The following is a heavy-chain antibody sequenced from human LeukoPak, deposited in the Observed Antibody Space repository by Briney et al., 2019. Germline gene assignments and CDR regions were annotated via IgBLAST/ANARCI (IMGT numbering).Heavy chain of an antibody. Sequence: ASVKVSCKASGYTFSTYDIHWVRQVTAQGLEWMGWMNPNSGNTGYAQNIQGRVTMTRNTSINTAYMELSSLRSEDTAVYYCARGPSRDYGSGSSWFDPWGQGTLVTVSS. V-gene: IGHV1-8*01. J-gene: IGHJ5*02. CDR1: GYTFSTYD. CDR3: ARGPSRDYGSGSSWFDP. CDR2: MNPNSGNT. D-gene: IGHD3-10*01.